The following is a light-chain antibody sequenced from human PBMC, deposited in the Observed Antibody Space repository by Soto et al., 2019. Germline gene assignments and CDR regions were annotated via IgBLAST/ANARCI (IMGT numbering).Light chain of an antibody. Sequence: QMTQSPSSLSASVGDRVTITCRASQSISSYLNWYQQKPGKAPKLLIYAASSLQSGVPSRFSGSGSGTDFTLTISSLQPEDFATYYCQQSYSTPRTFGGGTKVDVK. CDR2: AAS. CDR3: QQSYSTPRT. V-gene: IGKV1-39*01. J-gene: IGKJ4*01. CDR1: QSISSY.